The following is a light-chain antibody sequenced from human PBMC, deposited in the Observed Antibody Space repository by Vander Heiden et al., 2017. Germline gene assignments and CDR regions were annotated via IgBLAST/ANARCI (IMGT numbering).Light chain of an antibody. CDR3: QQSYSTPYT. Sequence: DIQMTQPPSSPSASVGDRVTITCRASQSISSYLNWYQQKPGKAPKLLIYAASSMQSGVPSRFSGSGSGTDFTLTISSLQPEDFASYYCQQSYSTPYTFGQGTKLEIK. J-gene: IGKJ2*01. CDR1: QSISSY. CDR2: AAS. V-gene: IGKV1-39*01.